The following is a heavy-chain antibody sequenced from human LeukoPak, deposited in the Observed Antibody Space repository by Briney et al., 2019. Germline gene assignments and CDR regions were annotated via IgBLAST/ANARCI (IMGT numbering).Heavy chain of an antibody. D-gene: IGHD3-10*01. V-gene: IGHV3-53*01. CDR3: ARDRAPPTSWYFDL. Sequence: GGSLRLSCAVSGFTISTNYMSWVRQAPGKGLEWVSILYSAGDIYYADSVKGRFTISRDNSRNTLYLQKNTLRVEDAAVYYCARDRAPPTSWYFDLWGRGTLVTVSS. CDR2: LYSAGDI. J-gene: IGHJ2*01. CDR1: GFTISTNY.